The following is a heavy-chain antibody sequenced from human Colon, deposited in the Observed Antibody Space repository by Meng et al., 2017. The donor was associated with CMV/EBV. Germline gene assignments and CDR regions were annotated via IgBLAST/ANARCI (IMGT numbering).Heavy chain of an antibody. V-gene: IGHV3-72*01. CDR1: GFTFSDHY. CDR2: SANQVNSYTT. D-gene: IGHD4-23*01. Sequence: GGSLRLSCVASGFTFSDHYMNWVRQAAGEGLEWIGRSANQVNSYTTEYAESVRGRFTISRDDSKSSLYLQMNNLKTEDTAVYYCARVYGGKSLDRWGQGTRVTVSS. CDR3: ARVYGGKSLDR. J-gene: IGHJ5*02.